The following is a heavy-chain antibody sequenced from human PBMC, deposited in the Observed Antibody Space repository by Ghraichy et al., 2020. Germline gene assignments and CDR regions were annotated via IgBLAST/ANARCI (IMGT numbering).Heavy chain of an antibody. CDR1: GFTFSNAG. Sequence: GGSLRLSCAASGFTFSNAGMSWVRQAPGKGLEWVGRIKSKTDGGTTDYAAPVKGRFTISRDDSKNTLYLQMNSLKTEDTAVYYCTTGFLEWLSIYYYYGMDVWGQGTTVTVSS. D-gene: IGHD3-3*01. V-gene: IGHV3-15*01. CDR3: TTGFLEWLSIYYYYGMDV. CDR2: IKSKTDGGTT. J-gene: IGHJ6*02.